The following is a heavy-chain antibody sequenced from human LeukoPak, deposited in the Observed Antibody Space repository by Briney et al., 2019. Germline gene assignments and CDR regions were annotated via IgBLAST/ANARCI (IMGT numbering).Heavy chain of an antibody. D-gene: IGHD3-10*01. CDR3: ARITMVRGVMGNWFDP. V-gene: IGHV1-18*01. CDR2: ISAYNGNT. Sequence: ASVKVSCKASGYTFTSYGISWVRQAPGQGLEWMGWISAYNGNTNYAQKLQGRVTMTTDTSTSTAYMELRSLRSDDTAVYYCARITMVRGVMGNWFDPWGQGTLVTVSS. J-gene: IGHJ5*02. CDR1: GYTFTSYG.